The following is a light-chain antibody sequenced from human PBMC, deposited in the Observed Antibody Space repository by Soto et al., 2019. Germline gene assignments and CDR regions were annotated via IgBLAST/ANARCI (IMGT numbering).Light chain of an antibody. CDR3: QKNRSAAFT. J-gene: IGKJ3*01. V-gene: IGKV1-27*01. Sequence: DIQMTQSPSSLSASVGDRATITCRASQGISNYLAWYQQEPGKVPKLLIYAASTLHSGVPSRFSGSGTGTDFTLTILSLQPEDVASYYCQKNRSAAFTFGPGTKVDIK. CDR2: AAS. CDR1: QGISNY.